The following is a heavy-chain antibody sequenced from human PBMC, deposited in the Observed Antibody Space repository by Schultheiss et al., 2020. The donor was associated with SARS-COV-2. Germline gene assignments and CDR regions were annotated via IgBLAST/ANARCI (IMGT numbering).Heavy chain of an antibody. J-gene: IGHJ6*03. CDR2: ISGSGGST. V-gene: IGHV3-23*01. Sequence: GGSLRLSCAASGFTFSSYAMSWVRQAPGKGLEWVSAISGSGGSTYYADSVKGRFTISRDNSKNTLYLQMNSLRAEDTAVYYCASLYCSGGSCQSFNYYYYYMDVWGKGTTVTVSS. CDR3: ASLYCSGGSCQSFNYYYYYMDV. CDR1: GFTFSSYA. D-gene: IGHD2-15*01.